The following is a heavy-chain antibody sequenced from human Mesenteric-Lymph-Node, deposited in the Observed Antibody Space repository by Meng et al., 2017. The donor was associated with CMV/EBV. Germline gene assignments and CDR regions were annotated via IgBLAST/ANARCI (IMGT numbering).Heavy chain of an antibody. Sequence: GESLKISCAASGFTFSTQSFNWVRRAPGKGLEWVSFISGRSSIIYYADSVKGRFTISRDNAKNSLYLQMNSLRAEDTAVYYCARDLGFRLLYPEGAFDIWGQGTMVTVS. D-gene: IGHD2-2*02. J-gene: IGHJ3*02. CDR3: ARDLGFRLLYPEGAFDI. CDR2: ISGRSSII. CDR1: GFTFSTQS. V-gene: IGHV3-48*04.